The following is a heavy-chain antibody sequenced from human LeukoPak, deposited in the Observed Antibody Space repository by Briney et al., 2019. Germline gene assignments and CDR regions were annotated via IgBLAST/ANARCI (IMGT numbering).Heavy chain of an antibody. V-gene: IGHV1-69-2*01. CDR2: VDPADGET. Sequence: ASVKLSCKGSGYIFTDYYIHWVQLAPWKGLEWMGRVDPADGETIHSEKFQGRLTITADTSIDTSFMELRSLTSDDTAVYFCGTAVVGRQPSDWGQGSLVTVSS. CDR1: GYIFTDYY. D-gene: IGHD6-6*01. CDR3: GTAVVGRQPSD. J-gene: IGHJ1*01.